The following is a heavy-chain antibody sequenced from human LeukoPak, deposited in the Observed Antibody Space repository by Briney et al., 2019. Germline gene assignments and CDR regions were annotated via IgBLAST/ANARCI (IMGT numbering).Heavy chain of an antibody. V-gene: IGHV4-59*01. D-gene: IGHD3-22*01. CDR1: GGSIGSYY. CDR2: IYYSGST. CDR3: ARYYYDNSGSIYAFDI. J-gene: IGHJ3*02. Sequence: PSETLSLTCTVSGGSIGSYYWSWIRQPPGKGLEWIGYIYYSGSTNYNPSLKSRVTISVDTSKNQSSLKLSSVTSADTAVYYCARYYYDNSGSIYAFDIWGQGTMVTVSS.